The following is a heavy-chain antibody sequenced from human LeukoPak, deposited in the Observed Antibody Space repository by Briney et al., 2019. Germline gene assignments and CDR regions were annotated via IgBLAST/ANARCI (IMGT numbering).Heavy chain of an antibody. D-gene: IGHD3-10*01. Sequence: SETLSLTCSVSGASIRSSTHYWAWLRQAPGTGLEWVGSIFYSGDTYYNPSLRSRLTIAVDTSKNQFSLNLASVTASDTGTYFCSRRGPTRSIGWFDPWGQGSPVIVSS. CDR2: IFYSGDT. J-gene: IGHJ5*02. CDR1: GASIRSSTHY. V-gene: IGHV4-39*01. CDR3: SRRGPTRSIGWFDP.